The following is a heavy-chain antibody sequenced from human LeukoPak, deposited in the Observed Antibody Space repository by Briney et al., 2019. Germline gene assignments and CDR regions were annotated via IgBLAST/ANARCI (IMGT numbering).Heavy chain of an antibody. V-gene: IGHV1-24*01. CDR2: FDPEDGET. Sequence: ASVKVSRKVSGYTLTELSMHWVRQAPGKGLEWMGGFDPEDGETIYAQKFQGRVTMTEDTSTDTAYMELSSLRSEDTAVYYCATGAGTAVAGIREYFQHWGQGTLVTVSS. D-gene: IGHD6-19*01. CDR1: GYTLTELS. J-gene: IGHJ1*01. CDR3: ATGAGTAVAGIREYFQH.